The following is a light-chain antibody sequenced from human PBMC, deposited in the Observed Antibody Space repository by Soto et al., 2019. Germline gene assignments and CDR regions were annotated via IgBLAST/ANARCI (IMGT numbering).Light chain of an antibody. CDR2: WAS. V-gene: IGKV4-1*01. CDR3: QQYYSTPPL. J-gene: IGKJ1*01. CDR1: QSVLYSSNNKNY. Sequence: DIVMTQSPDSLAVSLGERATINCKSSQSVLYSSNNKNYLAWYQQKPGQPPKLLIYWASIRKSGVPDRFSGSGSGTDFTLTISSLQAEDVAVYYCQQYYSTPPLFGQGTKVEIK.